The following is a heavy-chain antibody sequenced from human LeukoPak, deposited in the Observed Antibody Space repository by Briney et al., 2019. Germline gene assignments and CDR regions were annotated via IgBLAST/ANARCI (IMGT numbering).Heavy chain of an antibody. D-gene: IGHD3-3*01. V-gene: IGHV4-4*02. J-gene: IGHJ4*02. Sequence: PSETLSLTCAVSGGSISSSNWWSWVRQPPGKGLEWIGEIYHSGSTYYNPSLKSRVTISVDTSKNQFSLKLSSVTAADTAVYYCVSIFEIYYWGQGTLVTVSS. CDR2: IYHSGST. CDR3: VSIFEIYY. CDR1: GGSISSSNW.